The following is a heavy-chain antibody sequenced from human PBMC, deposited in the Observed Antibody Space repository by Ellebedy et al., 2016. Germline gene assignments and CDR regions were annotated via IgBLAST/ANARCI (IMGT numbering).Heavy chain of an antibody. CDR2: IYYSGST. V-gene: IGHV4-39*01. Sequence: SETLSLTXTVSGGSISSSSYYWGWIRQPPGKGLEWIGSIYYSGSTYYNPSLKSRVTISVDTSKNQFSLKLSSVTAADTAVYYCARHVFSGVGSSWNDYWGQGTLVTVSS. D-gene: IGHD6-13*01. CDR3: ARHVFSGVGSSWNDY. J-gene: IGHJ4*02. CDR1: GGSISSSSYY.